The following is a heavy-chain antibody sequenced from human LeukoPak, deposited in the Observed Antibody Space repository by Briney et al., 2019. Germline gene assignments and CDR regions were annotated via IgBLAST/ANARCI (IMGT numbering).Heavy chain of an antibody. CDR2: TYYRSKWSN. V-gene: IGHV6-1*01. Sequence: SQTLSLTCAISGDSVSSTGAAWVWIRQSPWRGLEWLGRTYYRSKWSNDSAVSVKSRITINPDTSKNHFSLHLNSLTPEDSAVYYCGREIGSVADWGQGTLVTVSS. CDR3: GREIGSVAD. J-gene: IGHJ4*02. D-gene: IGHD1-26*01. CDR1: GDSVSSTGAA.